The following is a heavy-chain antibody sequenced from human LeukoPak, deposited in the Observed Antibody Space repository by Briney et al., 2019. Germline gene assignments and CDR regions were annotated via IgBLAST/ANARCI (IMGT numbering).Heavy chain of an antibody. D-gene: IGHD6-13*01. CDR3: ARDRGQLVNDY. CDR1: GFTFSSYA. J-gene: IGHJ4*02. CDR2: ISYDGSNK. Sequence: GRSLRLSCAASGFTFSSYAMHWVRQAPGKGLEWVAVISYDGSNKYYADSVKGRFTISRDNSKNTLYLQMNSLRAEDTAVYHCARDRGQLVNDYWGQGTLVTVSS. V-gene: IGHV3-30*04.